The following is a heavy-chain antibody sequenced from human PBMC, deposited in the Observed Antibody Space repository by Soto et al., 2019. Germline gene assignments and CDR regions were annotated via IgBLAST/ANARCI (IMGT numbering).Heavy chain of an antibody. J-gene: IGHJ6*02. V-gene: IGHV1-46*01. CDR1: GYTFTSYY. Sequence: ASVKVSCKASGYTFTSYYMHWVRQAPGQGLDWMGIINPSGGSTSYAQKFQGRVTMTRDTSTSTVYMELSSLRSEDTAVYYCARDLFDTAMPTDYYYGMDVWGQGTTVTVSS. D-gene: IGHD5-18*01. CDR3: ARDLFDTAMPTDYYYGMDV. CDR2: INPSGGST.